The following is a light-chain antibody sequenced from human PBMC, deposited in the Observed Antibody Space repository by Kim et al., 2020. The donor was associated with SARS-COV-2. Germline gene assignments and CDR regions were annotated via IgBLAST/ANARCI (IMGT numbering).Light chain of an antibody. CDR1: SDINVNTYN. CDR3: AIWYSNTWV. J-gene: IGLJ3*02. V-gene: IGLV5-39*01. CDR2: FKSASNN. Sequence: FTCTLRSDINVNTYNIYWYQQKPGSLPHYLLRFKSASNNQQGYGVPSRFSGSKDASTNAGLLLISGLQSEDEADYYCAIWYSNTWVFGGGTQLTVL.